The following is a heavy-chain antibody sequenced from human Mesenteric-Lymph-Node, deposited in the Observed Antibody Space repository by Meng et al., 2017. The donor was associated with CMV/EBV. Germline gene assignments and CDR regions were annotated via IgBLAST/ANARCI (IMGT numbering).Heavy chain of an antibody. CDR1: GGTFGSYT. CDR3: AREGDGYTWDS. D-gene: IGHD5-24*01. V-gene: IGHV1-69*08. J-gene: IGHJ4*02. Sequence: SVKVSCKASGGTFGSYTINWVRQAPGQGLEWMGRIIPMVGSVTYAQKFQGRVTMTRDTSINTAYIELTNLSADDTAVYYCAREGDGYTWDSWGQGTLVTVSS. CDR2: IIPMVGSV.